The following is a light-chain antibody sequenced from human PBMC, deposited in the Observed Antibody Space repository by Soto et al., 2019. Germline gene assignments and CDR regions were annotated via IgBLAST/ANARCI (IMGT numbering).Light chain of an antibody. CDR2: EVS. V-gene: IGLV2-14*03. CDR3: CSYTTRSTLV. CDR1: SSDVGRYNH. Sequence: QSALTQPASVSGSPGQSITISCTGTSSDVGRYNHVSWYQQHPGRAPQLIIYEVSNRPSGLSNRFSGSKSGNTASLTISGLQAEDEVDYYCCSYTTRSTLVFGSGTKVTVL. J-gene: IGLJ1*01.